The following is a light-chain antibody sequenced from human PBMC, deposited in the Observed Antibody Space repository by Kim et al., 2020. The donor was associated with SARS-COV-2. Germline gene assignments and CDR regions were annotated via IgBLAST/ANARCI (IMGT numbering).Light chain of an antibody. V-gene: IGLV3-25*03. CDR1: ALPKQY. J-gene: IGLJ3*02. Sequence: PGQTARITCPGDALPKQYAYWYQQKPGQAPVLVIYKDSERPSGIPERFSGSSSGTTVTLTISGVQAEDEADYYCQSADSSGTYHWVFGGGTQLTVL. CDR2: KDS. CDR3: QSADSSGTYHWV.